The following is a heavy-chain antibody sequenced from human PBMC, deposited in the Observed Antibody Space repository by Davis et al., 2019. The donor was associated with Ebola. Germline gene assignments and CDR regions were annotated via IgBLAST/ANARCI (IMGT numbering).Heavy chain of an antibody. V-gene: IGHV5-51*01. CDR1: RYSFTSHW. CDR2: IYPGNSDT. D-gene: IGHD4-11*01. Sequence: GESLKISCKGSRYSFTSHWIGWVRQLPGKGLEWMGIIYPGNSDTRYSPSLQGQVTISADTSITTAYLQWSSLKASDTAMYFCARRGNFSNEYFDYWGQGTLVTVSS. CDR3: ARRGNFSNEYFDY. J-gene: IGHJ4*02.